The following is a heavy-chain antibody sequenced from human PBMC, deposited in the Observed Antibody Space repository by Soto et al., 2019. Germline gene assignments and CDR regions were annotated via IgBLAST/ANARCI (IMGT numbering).Heavy chain of an antibody. CDR3: ARHSGYSSGWPIRYYYYYGMDV. Sequence: SETLSLTCTVAGGSISSSSYCRGWIRQPPWQRLERMGGIYYSGSTYYNPSLKRRVTISVDTSKNQFSLKLSSVAAADTAVYYCARHSGYSSGWPIRYYYYYGMDVRGQGTTVTVSS. CDR1: GGSISSSSYC. CDR2: IYYSGST. J-gene: IGHJ6*02. V-gene: IGHV4-39*01. D-gene: IGHD6-19*01.